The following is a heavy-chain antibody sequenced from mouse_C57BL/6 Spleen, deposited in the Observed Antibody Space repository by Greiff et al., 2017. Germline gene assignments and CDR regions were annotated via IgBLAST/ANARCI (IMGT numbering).Heavy chain of an antibody. Sequence: VQLQQPGAELVKPGASVKLSCKASGYTFTSYWMHWVKQRPGQGLEWIGIIHPNSGRTNYNEKFKSKATLTVDKSSSTAYMQLSSLTAEDSALYYSAKRDYGSSYYYVDYWGQGTSVTVSS. CDR1: GYTFTSYW. V-gene: IGHV1-64*01. J-gene: IGHJ2*02. CDR2: IHPNSGRT. D-gene: IGHD1-1*01. CDR3: AKRDYGSSYYYVDY.